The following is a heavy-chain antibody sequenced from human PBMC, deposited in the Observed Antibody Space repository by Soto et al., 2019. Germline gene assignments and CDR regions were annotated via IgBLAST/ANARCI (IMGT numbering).Heavy chain of an antibody. Sequence: KPSETLSLTCSVSAGSISRYYWGWVRQSPGEGLEWIAHISYTVDASYNPSLKSRVTISLDTSKNQIALSLMSVTAADTAVYYCARDLDGLHDDTSGPFPRPGWGQGTLVTVSS. CDR3: ARDLDGLHDDTSGPFPRPG. V-gene: IGHV4-59*01. CDR2: ISYTVDA. J-gene: IGHJ1*01. CDR1: AGSISRYY. D-gene: IGHD3-22*01.